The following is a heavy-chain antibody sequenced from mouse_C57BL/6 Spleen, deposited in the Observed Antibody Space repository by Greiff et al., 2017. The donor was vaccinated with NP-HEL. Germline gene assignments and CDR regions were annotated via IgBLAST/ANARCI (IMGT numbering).Heavy chain of an antibody. CDR3: GKTGFAY. J-gene: IGHJ3*01. Sequence: EVQRVESGGGFVKPGGSLKLSCAASGFTFSDYGMHWVRPAPETGLEWVAYISSGSSTIYYADTVKGRFTISRDNAKNTLILQMTGVRSEDTAMYYCGKTGFAYWGQGTPVTVSA. V-gene: IGHV5-17*01. D-gene: IGHD4-1*01. CDR1: GFTFSDYG. CDR2: ISSGSSTI.